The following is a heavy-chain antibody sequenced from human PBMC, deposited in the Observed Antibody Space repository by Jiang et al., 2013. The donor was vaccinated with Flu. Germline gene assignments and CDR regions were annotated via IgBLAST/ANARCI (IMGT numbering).Heavy chain of an antibody. D-gene: IGHD3-22*01. J-gene: IGHJ6*01. V-gene: IGHV3-66*01. Sequence: VQLVESGGGLVQPGESLRLSCAASGFTVTDNSMNWVRQAPGKGLEWVSLIYSDGRTYFADSLKDRFTISRDNSKNTLYLQMTSLRAEDTAVYYCARDRYYDASGYYYYYYG. CDR1: GFTVTDNS. CDR3: ARDRYYDASGYYYYYYG. CDR2: IYSDGRT.